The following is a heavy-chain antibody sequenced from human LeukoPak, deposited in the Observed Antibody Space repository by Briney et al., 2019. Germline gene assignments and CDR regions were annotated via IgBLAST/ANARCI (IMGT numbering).Heavy chain of an antibody. Sequence: KPSETLSLTCTVSGGSISSYYWSWIRQPAGKGLEWFGRIYTSGSTNYNPSLKSRVTMSVDTSKNQFSLKLSSVTAADTAVYYCARDVSARVTMVRNNWFDPWGQGTLVTVSS. CDR2: IYTSGST. J-gene: IGHJ5*02. CDR3: ARDVSARVTMVRNNWFDP. D-gene: IGHD3-10*01. CDR1: GGSISSYY. V-gene: IGHV4-4*07.